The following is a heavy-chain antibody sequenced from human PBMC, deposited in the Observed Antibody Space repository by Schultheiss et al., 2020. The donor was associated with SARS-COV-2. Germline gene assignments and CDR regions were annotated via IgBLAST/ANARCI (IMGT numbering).Heavy chain of an antibody. V-gene: IGHV4-59*12. Sequence: SETLSLTCTVSGGSISSYYWSWIRQPPGKGLEWIGYIYYSGSTNYNPSLKSRVTMSVDTSKNQFSLKLSSVTAADTAVYYCARGTDDYSNYGTEYYYYYMDVWGKGTTVTVSS. D-gene: IGHD4-11*01. CDR2: IYYSGST. CDR1: GGSISSYY. CDR3: ARGTDDYSNYGTEYYYYYMDV. J-gene: IGHJ6*03.